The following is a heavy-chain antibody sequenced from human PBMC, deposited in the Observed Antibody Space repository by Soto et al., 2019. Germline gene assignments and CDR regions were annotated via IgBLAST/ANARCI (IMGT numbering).Heavy chain of an antibody. V-gene: IGHV1-69*01. D-gene: IGHD5-12*01. CDR2: IIPTFGAA. Sequence: QVQLVQSGAEVRKPGSSVKVSCKASGDTFSSNSFSWVRQAPGQGPAYMGGIIPTFGAANYAQRFQDRLTITADESTTTVYMQLGSLLPDDTAVYYCATPSSGHHFLFEHWGQGTLVTVSS. J-gene: IGHJ4*02. CDR1: GDTFSSNS. CDR3: ATPSSGHHFLFEH.